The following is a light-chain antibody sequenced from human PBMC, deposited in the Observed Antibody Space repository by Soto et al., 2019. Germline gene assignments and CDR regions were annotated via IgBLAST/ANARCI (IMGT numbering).Light chain of an antibody. CDR1: QSVSSH. J-gene: IGKJ4*01. V-gene: IGKV3-15*01. CDR2: GAS. Sequence: EIVMTQSPATLSVSPGERATLSCRASQSVSSHLAWCQKKPGQAPRLLIYGASTRATGVPARFSASGSGKELTLTISSLESEDYAVDYCQQYNNWPLTFGGGTKVEIK. CDR3: QQYNNWPLT.